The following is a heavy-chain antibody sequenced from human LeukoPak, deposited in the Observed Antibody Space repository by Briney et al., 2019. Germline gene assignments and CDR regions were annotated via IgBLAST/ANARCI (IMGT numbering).Heavy chain of an antibody. V-gene: IGHV4-31*03. CDR2: IYYSGST. D-gene: IGHD3-10*01. CDR1: GGSISSGGYY. Sequence: SQTLSLTCTVSGGSISSGGYYWSWIRQHPGKGLEWIGYIYYSGSTYYNPSLKSRVTISVDTSKNQFSLKLSSVTAADTAVYYCAIEETYGSGSYVDYWGQGTLVTVSS. J-gene: IGHJ4*02. CDR3: AIEETYGSGSYVDY.